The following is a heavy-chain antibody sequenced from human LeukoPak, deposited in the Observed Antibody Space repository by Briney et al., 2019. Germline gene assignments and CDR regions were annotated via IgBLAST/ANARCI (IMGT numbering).Heavy chain of an antibody. CDR1: GYTLTELS. CDR2: FDPEDGET. J-gene: IGHJ4*02. D-gene: IGHD6-13*01. CDR3: ATDRVAAAGTAGEMVY. Sequence: ASVKVSCKVSGYTLTELSMHWVRQAPGKGLEWMGGFDPEDGETIYAQKFQGRVTMTEDTSTDTAYMVLSSLRTEDTAVYYCATDRVAAAGTAGEMVYWGQGTLVTVSS. V-gene: IGHV1-24*01.